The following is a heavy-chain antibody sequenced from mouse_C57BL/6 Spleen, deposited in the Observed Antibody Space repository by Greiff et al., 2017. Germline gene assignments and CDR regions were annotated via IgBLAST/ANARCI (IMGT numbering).Heavy chain of an antibody. D-gene: IGHD1-1*01. CDR1: GYTFTDYE. CDR3: ARGYYYGTGYFDV. CDR2: IDPETGGT. J-gene: IGHJ1*03. Sequence: QVQLKESGAELVRPGASVTLSCKASGYTFTDYEMHWVKQTPVHGLEWIGAIDPETGGTKYNEKFKGKATLTVDKPSSTAYMQLSSLTSEDSAVYYCARGYYYGTGYFDVWGTGTTVTVSS. V-gene: IGHV1-15*01.